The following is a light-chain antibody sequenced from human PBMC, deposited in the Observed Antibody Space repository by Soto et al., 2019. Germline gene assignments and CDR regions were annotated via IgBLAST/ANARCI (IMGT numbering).Light chain of an antibody. V-gene: IGLV2-11*01. J-gene: IGLJ1*01. CDR1: SSYVGGYNY. CDR2: DVS. Sequence: QTAMSPPRAVSVSPVDSFTISCTGTSSYVGGYNYVSWYLQHPGKAPKVMIYDVSKRPSGVPDRFSGSKSGNTASLTISGLQSEDEAHYYCCSFAGNYIYVFGTGTKVTVL. CDR3: CSFAGNYIYV.